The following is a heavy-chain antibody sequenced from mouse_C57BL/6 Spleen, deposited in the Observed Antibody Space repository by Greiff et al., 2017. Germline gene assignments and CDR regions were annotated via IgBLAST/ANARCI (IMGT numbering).Heavy chain of an antibody. V-gene: IGHV1-82*01. CDR3: ADGSRAY. CDR2: IYPGDGDT. J-gene: IGHJ3*01. CDR1: GYAFSSSW. Sequence: VKLQQSGPELVKPGASVKISCKASGYAFSSSWMNWVKQRPGKGLEWIGRIYPGDGDTNYNGKFKGKATLTADKSSSTAYMQLSSLTSEDSAVYFCADGSRAYWGQGTLVTVSA. D-gene: IGHD1-1*01.